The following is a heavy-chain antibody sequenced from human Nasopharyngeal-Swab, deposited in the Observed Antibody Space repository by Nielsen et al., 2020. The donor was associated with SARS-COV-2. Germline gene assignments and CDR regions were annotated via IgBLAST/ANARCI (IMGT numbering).Heavy chain of an antibody. CDR3: AREVSKWLVREYYYGMDV. D-gene: IGHD6-19*01. J-gene: IGHJ6*02. Sequence: WVQQAPGQGLEWMGGIIPIFGTANYAQKFQGRVTITADESTSTAYMELSSLRSEDTAVYYCAREVSKWLVREYYYGMDVWGQGTTVTVSS. V-gene: IGHV1-69*01. CDR2: IIPIFGTA.